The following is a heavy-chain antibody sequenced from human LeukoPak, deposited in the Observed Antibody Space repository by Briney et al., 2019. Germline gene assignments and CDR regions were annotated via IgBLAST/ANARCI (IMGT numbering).Heavy chain of an antibody. D-gene: IGHD6-19*01. CDR2: IKQDGSEK. V-gene: IGHV3-7*01. Sequence: GGSLRLSCAASGFTFSSYWMSWVRQAPGKGLEWVANIKQDGSEKYYVDSVKGRFTISRDNSKNTLYLQMNSLRAEDTAIYYCARGTGAAVAGAFDYWGQGTLVTVSS. CDR1: GFTFSSYW. J-gene: IGHJ4*02. CDR3: ARGTGAAVAGAFDY.